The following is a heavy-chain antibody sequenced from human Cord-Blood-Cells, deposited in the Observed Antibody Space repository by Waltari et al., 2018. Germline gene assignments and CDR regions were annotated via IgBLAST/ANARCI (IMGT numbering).Heavy chain of an antibody. Sequence: QLQLQESGSGLVKPSQTLSLTCAVSGGSISSGGYSWSWIRQPPGKGLEWIGYIDHSGGTYYNPSLKSRVTISVDRSKNQFSRKLSSVTAADTAVYYCASYYGSGSYYNYFDYWGQGTLVTVSS. J-gene: IGHJ4*02. D-gene: IGHD3-10*01. CDR1: GGSISSGGYS. CDR3: ASYYGSGSYYNYFDY. V-gene: IGHV4-30-2*01. CDR2: IDHSGGT.